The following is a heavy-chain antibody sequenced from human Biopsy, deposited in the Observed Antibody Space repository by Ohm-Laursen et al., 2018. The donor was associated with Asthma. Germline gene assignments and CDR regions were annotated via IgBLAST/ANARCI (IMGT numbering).Heavy chain of an antibody. J-gene: IGHJ6*02. CDR3: ARVFESSEWGPFYHFGLDV. Sequence: GSLRLSCAASGFSFSDYYMTWMHQAPGKGLEWVSSISSSGSTTYPAESVKGRFTISRDNAQKSLFLQMGSLRAEDTAIYYCARVFESSEWGPFYHFGLDVWGQGTTVAVSS. D-gene: IGHD6-25*01. CDR2: ISSSGSTT. V-gene: IGHV3-11*01. CDR1: GFSFSDYY.